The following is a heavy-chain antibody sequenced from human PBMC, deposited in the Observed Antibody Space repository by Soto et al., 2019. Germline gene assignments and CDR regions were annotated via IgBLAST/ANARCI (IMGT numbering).Heavy chain of an antibody. V-gene: IGHV4-39*01. CDR3: ARGMWGYDILTGYYKDYHYCGMDV. CDR1: GGSISSSSYY. D-gene: IGHD3-9*01. Sequence: SETLSLTCTVSGGSISSSSYYWGWIRQPPGKGLEWIGSIYYSGSTYYNPSLKSRVTISVDTSKNQFSLKLSSVTAADTAVYYCARGMWGYDILTGYYKDYHYCGMDVWGQGTTVTVSS. J-gene: IGHJ6*02. CDR2: IYYSGST.